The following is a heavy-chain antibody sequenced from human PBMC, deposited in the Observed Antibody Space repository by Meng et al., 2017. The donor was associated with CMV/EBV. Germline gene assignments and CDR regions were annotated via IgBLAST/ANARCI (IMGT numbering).Heavy chain of an antibody. CDR3: ARRRHLRLAYYFDY. CDR2: INHSGST. Sequence: GSLRLSCAVYGGSFSGYYWSWIRQPPGKGLEWIGEINHSGSTNYNPSLKSRVTISVDTSKNQFSLKLSSVTAADTAVYYCARRRHLRLAYYFDYWGQGTLVTVSS. CDR1: GGSFSGYY. J-gene: IGHJ4*02. V-gene: IGHV4-34*01. D-gene: IGHD6-19*01.